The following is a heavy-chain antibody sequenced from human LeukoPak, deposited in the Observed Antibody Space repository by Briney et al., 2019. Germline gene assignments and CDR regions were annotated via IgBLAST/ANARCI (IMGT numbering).Heavy chain of an antibody. D-gene: IGHD3-22*01. CDR3: AKDPSLSYDSSGYYYHY. J-gene: IGHJ4*02. CDR1: GFTFSSYA. V-gene: IGHV3-23*01. Sequence: PGGSLRLSCAASGFTFSSYAMSWVRQAPGKGLEWVSGISGSGGNTYYADSVKGQFTISRDNSKNTLYLQMNSLRAEDTAVYYCAKDPSLSYDSSGYYYHYWGQGTLVTVSS. CDR2: ISGSGGNT.